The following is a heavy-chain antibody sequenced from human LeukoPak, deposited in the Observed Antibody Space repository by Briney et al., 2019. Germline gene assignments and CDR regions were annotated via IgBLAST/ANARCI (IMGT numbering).Heavy chain of an antibody. Sequence: GASVKVSCKASGYTFTSYGITWVRQAPGQGLEWMGGIIPIFGTANYAQKFQGRVTITADESTSTAYMELSSLRSEDTAVYYCARYCGGDCYLDYWGQGTLVTVSS. CDR3: ARYCGGDCYLDY. D-gene: IGHD2-21*02. CDR2: IIPIFGTA. J-gene: IGHJ4*02. V-gene: IGHV1-69*13. CDR1: GYTFTSYG.